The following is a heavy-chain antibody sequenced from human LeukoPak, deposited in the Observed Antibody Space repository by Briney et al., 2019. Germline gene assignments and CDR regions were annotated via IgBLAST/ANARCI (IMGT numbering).Heavy chain of an antibody. D-gene: IGHD3-22*01. CDR1: GFSFSSYG. CDR3: ARDTDTSGYFSWFDP. CDR2: IWYDGRQA. J-gene: IGHJ5*02. Sequence: GGSLTLSCAASGFSFSSYGMHWVRQAPGKGLEWVAGIWYDGRQAYYADSVKGRFTISRDNAKNTLYLQMNSLRAEDTAVYYCARDTDTSGYFSWFDPWGQGTLVTVSS. V-gene: IGHV3-33*01.